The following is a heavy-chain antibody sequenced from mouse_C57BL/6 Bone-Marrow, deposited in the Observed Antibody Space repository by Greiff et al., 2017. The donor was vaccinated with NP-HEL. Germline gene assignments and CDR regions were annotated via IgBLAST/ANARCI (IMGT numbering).Heavy chain of an antibody. V-gene: IGHV1-80*01. CDR2: IYPGDGDT. D-gene: IGHD1-3*01. CDR1: GYAFSSYW. Sequence: VQLQQSGAELVKPGASVKISCKASGYAFSSYWMNWVKQRPGKGLEWIGQIYPGDGDTNYNGKFKGQATLTADKSSSTAYMQLSSLTSEDAAVYFCARETSTSGKPWYAMDYWGQGTSVTVSS. CDR3: ARETSTSGKPWYAMDY. J-gene: IGHJ4*01.